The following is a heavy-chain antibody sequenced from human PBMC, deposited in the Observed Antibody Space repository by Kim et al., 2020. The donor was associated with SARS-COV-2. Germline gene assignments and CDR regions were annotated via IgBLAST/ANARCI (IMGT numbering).Heavy chain of an antibody. V-gene: IGHV5-51*01. J-gene: IGHJ6*02. Sequence: GESLKISCKGSGYSFTSYWIGWVRQMPEKGLEWMGIIYPGDSDTRYSPSFQGQVTISADKSISTAYLQWSSLKASDTAMYYCAKGTTPVWAGPSEYYGMDVWGQGTTVTVSS. CDR1: GYSFTSYW. CDR3: AKGTTPVWAGPSEYYGMDV. D-gene: IGHD3-16*01. CDR2: IYPGDSDT.